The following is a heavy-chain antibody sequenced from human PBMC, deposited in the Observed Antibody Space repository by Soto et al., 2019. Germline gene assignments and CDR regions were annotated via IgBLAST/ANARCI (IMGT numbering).Heavy chain of an antibody. V-gene: IGHV3-72*01. D-gene: IGHD2-2*01. CDR2: TRNKANSYTT. CDR3: ARDTPHCSSASCPLTKARPYYYYGMDV. J-gene: IGHJ6*02. Sequence: PGGSLRLSCAASGFTFSDHYMDWVRQAPGKGLEWVGRTRNKANSYTTEYAASVKGRFTISRDDSKNSLYLQMNSLKTEDTAVYYCARDTPHCSSASCPLTKARPYYYYGMDVWGQGTTVTVSS. CDR1: GFTFSDHY.